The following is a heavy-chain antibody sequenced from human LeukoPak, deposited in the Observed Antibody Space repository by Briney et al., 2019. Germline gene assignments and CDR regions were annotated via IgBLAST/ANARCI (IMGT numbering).Heavy chain of an antibody. CDR1: GGTFSSYT. Sequence: GASVKVSCKASGGTFSSYTISWVRQAPGQGLGWMGRIIPILGIANYAQKFQGRVTITADKSTSTAYMELSSLRSEETAVYYCAGEREDSSDYWGQGTLVTVSS. V-gene: IGHV1-69*04. J-gene: IGHJ4*02. D-gene: IGHD3-22*01. CDR2: IIPILGIA. CDR3: AGEREDSSDY.